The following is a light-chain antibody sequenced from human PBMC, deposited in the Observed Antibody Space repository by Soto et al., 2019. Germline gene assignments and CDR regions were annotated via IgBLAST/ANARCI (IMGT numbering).Light chain of an antibody. V-gene: IGLV4-69*01. CDR3: QTWGTGIHV. J-gene: IGLJ2*01. Sequence: QPVLTQSPSASASLGASVKLTCTLSSGHSSYAIAWHQQQPEKGPRYLMNVNSDGSHSKGDGIPDRFSGSSSGAERYLTISGLQSEDEADYYCQTWGTGIHVFGGGTKVTVL. CDR1: SGHSSYA. CDR2: VNSDGSH.